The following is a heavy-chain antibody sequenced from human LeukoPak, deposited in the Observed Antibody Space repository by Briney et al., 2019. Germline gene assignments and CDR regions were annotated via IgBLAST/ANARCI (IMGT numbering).Heavy chain of an antibody. CDR2: IIPIFGTA. J-gene: IGHJ4*02. CDR1: GGTFSSYA. CDR3: ARYSYGYVSRTYYFDY. V-gene: IGHV1-69*13. Sequence: GASVKVSCKASGGTFSSYAISWVRQAPGQGLEWMGGIIPIFGTANYAQKFQGRVTITADESTSTAHMELSSLRSEDTAVYYCARYSYGYVSRTYYFDYWGQGTLVTVSS. D-gene: IGHD5-18*01.